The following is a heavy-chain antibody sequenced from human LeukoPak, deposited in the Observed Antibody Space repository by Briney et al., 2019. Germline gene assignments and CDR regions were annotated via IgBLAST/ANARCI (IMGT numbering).Heavy chain of an antibody. Sequence: SETLSLTCTVPGGSISGYYWSWIRQSPGKELEWIAYTHYNGDTKNNPSLRGRVTISLDTSNNYFSLRLTSVTAADTAMYFCARQPADTAAFDMWGQGTMVTVSS. CDR3: ARQPADTAAFDM. CDR1: GGSISGYY. CDR2: THYNGDT. D-gene: IGHD5-18*01. V-gene: IGHV4-59*08. J-gene: IGHJ3*02.